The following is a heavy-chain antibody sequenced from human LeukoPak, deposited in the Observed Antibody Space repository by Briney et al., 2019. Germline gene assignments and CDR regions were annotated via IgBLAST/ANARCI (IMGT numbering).Heavy chain of an antibody. Sequence: ASVKVSCKASGYTFTGYYMHWVRQAPGQGLEWMGWINPNSGGTNYAQKFQGRVTMTRDTSISTAYMELSRLRSDDTAVYYCARDYDSSGYYSGWGQGTLVTVSS. CDR1: GYTFTGYY. V-gene: IGHV1-2*02. J-gene: IGHJ4*02. CDR2: INPNSGGT. CDR3: ARDYDSSGYYSG. D-gene: IGHD3-22*01.